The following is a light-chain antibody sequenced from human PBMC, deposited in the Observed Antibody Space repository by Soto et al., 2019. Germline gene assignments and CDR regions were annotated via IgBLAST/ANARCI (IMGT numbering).Light chain of an antibody. V-gene: IGKV1-33*01. CDR2: GAS. CDR3: QQYDSLPLT. J-gene: IGKJ4*01. CDR1: QDISDY. Sequence: DIQMTQSPSSLSASVGDRVTVTCQASQDISDYLNWYQQKAGKAPKLLIYGASNLEAGVPSRFSGSGSGTDFTFTISSLQPEDIATYYCQQYDSLPLTFGGGTKVEIK.